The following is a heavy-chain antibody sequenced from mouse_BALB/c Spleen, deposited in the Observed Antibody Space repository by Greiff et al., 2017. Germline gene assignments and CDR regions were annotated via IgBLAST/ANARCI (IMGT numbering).Heavy chain of an antibody. Sequence: VQLQESGPGLVAPSQSLSITCTVSGFSLTSYGVHWVRQPPGKGLEWLGVIWAGGSTNYNSALMSRLSISKDNSKSQVFLKMNSLQTDDTAMYYCARYGNYDAMDYWGQGTSVTVSS. CDR1: GFSLTSYG. J-gene: IGHJ4*01. CDR2: IWAGGST. CDR3: ARYGNYDAMDY. D-gene: IGHD2-1*01. V-gene: IGHV2-9*02.